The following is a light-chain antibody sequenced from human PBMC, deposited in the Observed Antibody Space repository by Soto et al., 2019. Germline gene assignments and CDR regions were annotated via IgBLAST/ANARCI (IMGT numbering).Light chain of an antibody. Sequence: QSVLTQPASVSGSPGQSITISCTRTSSVVGSFNFVSWYQQYPGKAPKVLIYEVTKRPSGVSDRFSGSKSGNTASLTISGLQAEDEADYYCCSDAGRSTYVFGGGTKVPVL. V-gene: IGLV2-23*02. J-gene: IGLJ1*01. CDR2: EVT. CDR1: SSVVGSFNF. CDR3: CSDAGRSTYV.